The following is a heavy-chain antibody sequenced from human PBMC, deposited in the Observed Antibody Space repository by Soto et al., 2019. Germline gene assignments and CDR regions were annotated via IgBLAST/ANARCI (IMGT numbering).Heavy chain of an antibody. CDR1: GYTFTSYG. CDR2: ISAYNGNT. J-gene: IGHJ4*02. Sequence: ASVKVSCKASGYTFTSYGISWVRQAPGQGLEWMGWISAYNGNTNYAQKLQGRVTMTTDTSTSTAYMELRSLRSDDTAVYYCARDNRYSSSWNPFDYWGQGTLVTVSS. V-gene: IGHV1-18*01. CDR3: ARDNRYSSSWNPFDY. D-gene: IGHD6-13*01.